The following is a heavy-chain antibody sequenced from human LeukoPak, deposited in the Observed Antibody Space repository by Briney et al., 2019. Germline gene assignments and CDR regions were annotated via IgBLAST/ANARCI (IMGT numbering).Heavy chain of an antibody. CDR3: ARDRCSGGSCYYWFDP. Sequence: ASVKVSCKASGYTFTGYYMHWVRRAPGQGLEWMGWINPNSGGTNYAQKFQGRVTMTRDTSISTAYMELSRLRSDDTAVYYCARDRCSGGSCYYWFDPWGQGTLVTVSS. V-gene: IGHV1-2*02. D-gene: IGHD2-15*01. CDR2: INPNSGGT. CDR1: GYTFTGYY. J-gene: IGHJ5*02.